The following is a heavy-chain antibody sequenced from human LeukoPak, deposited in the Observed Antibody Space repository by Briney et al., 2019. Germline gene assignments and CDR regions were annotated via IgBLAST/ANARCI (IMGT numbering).Heavy chain of an antibody. CDR1: GGSISGGGYY. D-gene: IGHD1-14*01. CDR3: ARVIPEPLIAFDI. J-gene: IGHJ3*02. CDR2: IYHSGST. Sequence: SETLSLTCAVSGGSISGGGYYWSWIRQPPGKGLEWIGYIYHSGSTYYNPSLKSRVTISVDRSKNQFSLKLSSVTAADTAVYYCARVIPEPLIAFDIWGQGTMVTVSS. V-gene: IGHV4-30-2*01.